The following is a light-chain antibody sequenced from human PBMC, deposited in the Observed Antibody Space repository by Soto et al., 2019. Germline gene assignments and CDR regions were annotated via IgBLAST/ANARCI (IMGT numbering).Light chain of an antibody. Sequence: DIELTQSPSTLSASVGDRVTISCRASQSISSWLAWYQQKPGKAPKLLIYNASSLESGVPSRFSGSGSGTEFTLTISSLQSDDFATYYRHKYNSFTFGGGTKVEIK. CDR3: HKYNSFT. J-gene: IGKJ4*02. CDR1: QSISSW. CDR2: NAS. V-gene: IGKV1-5*03.